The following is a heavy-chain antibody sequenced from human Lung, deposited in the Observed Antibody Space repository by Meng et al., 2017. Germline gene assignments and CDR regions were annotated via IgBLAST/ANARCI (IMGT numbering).Heavy chain of an antibody. J-gene: IGHJ5*02. Sequence: QVQLQPSGPALVKPSRTLSLTCAISGDSLSANSAAWNWIRQSPSRGLEWLGRTYYRSKWYNDYAVSVKSRIIITPDTSKNQFSLQLNSVTPEDTAVYFCASGYGLPSWGQGTLVTVSS. CDR1: GDSLSANSAA. D-gene: IGHD5-18*01. CDR3: ASGYGLPS. V-gene: IGHV6-1*01. CDR2: TYYRSKWYN.